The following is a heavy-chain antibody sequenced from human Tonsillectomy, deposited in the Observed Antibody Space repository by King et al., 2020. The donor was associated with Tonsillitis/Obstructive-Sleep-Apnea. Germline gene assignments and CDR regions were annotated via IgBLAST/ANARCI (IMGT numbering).Heavy chain of an antibody. CDR3: ARVGAPGYWRSTNCYGSYYYYYMDV. D-gene: IGHD2-2*01. CDR2: IYYNGAT. V-gene: IGHV4-39*01. CDR1: GGSISSGTYC. J-gene: IGHJ6*03. Sequence: QLQESGPGLVKPSETLSLTCTVSGGSISSGTYCWGWIRQSPGKGLECIGRIYYNGATYYQPSLKSRVTISVDTSKNQFSLNLTSVTAADPALYYCARVGAPGYWRSTNCYGSYYYYYMDVGGKGTTVTV.